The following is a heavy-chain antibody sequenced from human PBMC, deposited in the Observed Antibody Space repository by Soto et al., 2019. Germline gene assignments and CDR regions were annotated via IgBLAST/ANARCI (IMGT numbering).Heavy chain of an antibody. Sequence: ASVKVSCKASGYTFTNYDINWVRQAPGQGLEWMGWVNPNSGNTGYAQMFQGRVTMTTNTSTTTANMELSSLTSDDAAVYYCARGTGGGGAIFGMLIATTEFYADVLRKAIPVTVYS. D-gene: IGHD3-3*01. CDR3: ARGTGGGGAIFGMLIATTEFYADV. V-gene: IGHV1-8*01. CDR2: VNPNSGNT. CDR1: GYTFTNYD. J-gene: IGHJ6*04.